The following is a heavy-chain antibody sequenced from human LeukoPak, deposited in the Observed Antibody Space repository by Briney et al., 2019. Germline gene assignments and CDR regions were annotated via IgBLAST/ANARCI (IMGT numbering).Heavy chain of an antibody. CDR3: ARESSGWYFLDYFDY. J-gene: IGHJ4*02. V-gene: IGHV4-61*02. Sequence: PSETLSLTCTVSGGSISSGSYYWSWIRQPAGKGLEWIGRIYTSGSTNYNPSLKSRVTISVDTSKNQFSLKLSSVTAADTAVYYCARESSGWYFLDYFDYWGQGTLVTVSS. D-gene: IGHD6-19*01. CDR1: GGSISSGSYY. CDR2: IYTSGST.